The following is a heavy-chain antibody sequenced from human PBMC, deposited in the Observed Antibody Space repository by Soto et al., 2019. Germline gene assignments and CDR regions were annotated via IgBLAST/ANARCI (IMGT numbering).Heavy chain of an antibody. J-gene: IGHJ4*01. CDR3: VRKYPGTRPFDY. D-gene: IGHD2-2*01. CDR1: GFTFNSYA. Sequence: SLRLSCAASGFTFNSYAMNWVRQAPGKGLAWVSAIGTDGNTYYANSVKGRFTISRDNSRTTLYPQMNSLRVEDTALYYCVRKYPGTRPFDYWGQGTLVTVSS. V-gene: IGHV3-23*01. CDR2: IGTDGNT.